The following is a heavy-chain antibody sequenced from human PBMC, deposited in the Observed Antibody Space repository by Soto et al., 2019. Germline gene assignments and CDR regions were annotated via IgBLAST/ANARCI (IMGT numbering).Heavy chain of an antibody. CDR1: GGSVSISNW. Sequence: LSLTCSGSGGSVSISNWWSWVRQPPGKGLEWIGEIYHSGSTNYNPSLKSRVTISVDKSKNQFSLKLSSVTAADTAVYYCARGPSGWTYYFDYWGQGTLVTVSS. V-gene: IGHV4-4*02. D-gene: IGHD6-19*01. CDR2: IYHSGST. CDR3: ARGPSGWTYYFDY. J-gene: IGHJ4*02.